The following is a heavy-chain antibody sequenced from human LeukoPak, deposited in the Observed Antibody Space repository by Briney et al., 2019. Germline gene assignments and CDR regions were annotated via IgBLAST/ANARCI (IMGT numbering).Heavy chain of an antibody. CDR2: IKQDGSEK. Sequence: GGSLRLSCAVSGFTFSTYLMSWVRQAPGKGLEWVANIKQDGSEKYYVDSVKGRLTISRDNAKNSLYLQMNSLRVEDTAVYYCARDRKGGDYWGQGTLVTVSS. D-gene: IGHD3-16*01. J-gene: IGHJ4*02. CDR3: ARDRKGGDY. V-gene: IGHV3-7*01. CDR1: GFTFSTYL.